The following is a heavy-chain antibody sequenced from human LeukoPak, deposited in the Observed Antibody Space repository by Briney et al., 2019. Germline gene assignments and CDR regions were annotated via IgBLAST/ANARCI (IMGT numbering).Heavy chain of an antibody. D-gene: IGHD3-22*01. J-gene: IGHJ5*02. CDR2: ISGTGGTT. Sequence: GGSLRLSCAASGLTFSNYAMSWVRRAPGKGLDWGSAISGTGGTTYYADSGKGRFTISRDNSKNTLYLQMNSLRAEDTAVYYCAGGPSYYYDSRWFDPWGQGTLVTVSS. CDR1: GLTFSNYA. CDR3: AGGPSYYYDSRWFDP. V-gene: IGHV3-23*01.